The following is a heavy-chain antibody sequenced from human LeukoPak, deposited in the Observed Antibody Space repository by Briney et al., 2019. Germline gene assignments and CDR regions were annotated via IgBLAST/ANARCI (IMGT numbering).Heavy chain of an antibody. CDR3: ARDRFVGYYDFWSGYYDDAFDI. V-gene: IGHV3-48*01. CDR1: GFTFSSYS. D-gene: IGHD3-3*01. CDR2: ISGSSTTI. Sequence: PGGSLRLSCAASGFTFSSYSMNWVRQAPGKGLEWVSYISGSSTTIYYADSVKGRFTISRDNSKNTLYLQMNSLRAEDTAVYYCARDRFVGYYDFWSGYYDDAFDIWGQGTMVTVSS. J-gene: IGHJ3*02.